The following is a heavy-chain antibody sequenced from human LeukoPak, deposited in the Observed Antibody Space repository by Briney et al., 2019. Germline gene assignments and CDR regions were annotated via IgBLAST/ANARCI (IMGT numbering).Heavy chain of an antibody. CDR1: GFTFSSYT. J-gene: IGHJ5*02. Sequence: GGSLRLSCAASGFTFSSYTMNWVRQAPGKGLDRVSSIISSSTYIKYADSVKGRFTIFRDKSKTTLFLQMDSLRAEDTAVYYCAKDPEKGLAVARLEHWGQGTLVTVSS. CDR2: IISSSTYI. D-gene: IGHD6-19*01. V-gene: IGHV3-21*01. CDR3: AKDPEKGLAVARLEH.